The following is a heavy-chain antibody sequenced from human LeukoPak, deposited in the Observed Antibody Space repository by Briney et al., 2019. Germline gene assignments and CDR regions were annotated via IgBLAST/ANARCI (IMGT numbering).Heavy chain of an antibody. CDR2: IYHSGST. Sequence: SDTLSLTCTVSGYSLSSGYHWGWIRQPPGKGLEWIGSIYHSGSTYYNPSLKSRVTISVDTSKNQFSLELISVTAADTAVYYCARDRATTVTTGPFDDWGQGTLVTVSS. J-gene: IGHJ4*02. D-gene: IGHD4-11*01. V-gene: IGHV4-38-2*02. CDR3: ARDRATTVTTGPFDD. CDR1: GYSLSSGYH.